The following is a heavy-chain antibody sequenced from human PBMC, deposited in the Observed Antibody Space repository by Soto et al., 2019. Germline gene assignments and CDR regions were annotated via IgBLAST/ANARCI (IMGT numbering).Heavy chain of an antibody. CDR1: GASIYNGGYF. J-gene: IGHJ4*02. V-gene: IGHV4-30-4*01. Sequence: QVQLQESGPGLVRPSQTLSLTCSVSGASIYNGGYFWSWIRQSPGKGLEWIGHIHNSGSHYNNPSLKSPVTISADTSMNQFSLALTSYTAADTAMYYCASGSNTEKVDSWGQGILVTVSS. CDR2: IHNSGSH. CDR3: ASGSNTEKVDS.